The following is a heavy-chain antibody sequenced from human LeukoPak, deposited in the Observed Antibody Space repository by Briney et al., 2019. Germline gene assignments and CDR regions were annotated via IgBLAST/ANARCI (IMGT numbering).Heavy chain of an antibody. CDR1: GYSISSGYY. D-gene: IGHD3-22*01. J-gene: IGHJ5*02. V-gene: IGHV4-38-2*01. Sequence: SETLSLTCAVSGYSISSGYYWGWIRQPPGKGLEWIGSIYYSGSTYYNPSLKSRVTISVDTSKNQFSLKLSSVTAADTAVYYCAIGRYYYDSSGYYSWFDPWGQGTLVTVSS. CDR2: IYYSGST. CDR3: AIGRYYYDSSGYYSWFDP.